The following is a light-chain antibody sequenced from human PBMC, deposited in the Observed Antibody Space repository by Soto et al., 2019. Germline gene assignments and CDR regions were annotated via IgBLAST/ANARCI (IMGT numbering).Light chain of an antibody. Sequence: QSVLTQPASVSGSPGQSITISCTGTSSDIGGYNYVSWYQQHPGKAPKLMIYNVSNRPSGVSNRFSGSKSGNTASLTISGLQAEDEADYYCCSYTSSNTVFGTGTKLTVL. V-gene: IGLV2-14*03. CDR3: CSYTSSNTV. CDR1: SSDIGGYNY. J-gene: IGLJ1*01. CDR2: NVS.